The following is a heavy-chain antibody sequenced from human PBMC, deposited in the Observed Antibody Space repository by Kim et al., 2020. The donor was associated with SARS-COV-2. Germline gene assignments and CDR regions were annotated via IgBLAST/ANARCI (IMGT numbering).Heavy chain of an antibody. CDR2: ISYEGSTK. CDR1: GFTFSSHL. CDR3: ARDLVGDRDMAP. J-gene: IGHJ5*02. V-gene: IGHV3-30*03. D-gene: IGHD2-15*01. Sequence: GGSLRLSCAASGFTFSSHLMNWVRQAPGKGLEWVALISYEGSTKKYKESVQGRFTISRDNSKSALYLQMNSLRPEDTAVYYCARDLVGDRDMAPWGPGTPVTVTT.